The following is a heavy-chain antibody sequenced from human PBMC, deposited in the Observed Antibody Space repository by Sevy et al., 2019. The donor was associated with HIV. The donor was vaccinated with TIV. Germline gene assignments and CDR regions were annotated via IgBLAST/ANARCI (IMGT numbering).Heavy chain of an antibody. Sequence: GGSLRLSCAASGFTFSGSAMHWVRQASGKALEWVGRIRMNANAYATSYATSVKGRFTVSRDDSKNTAYLQMSNLKTEDTALYYCAYSGSSSEGYYSDYWGQGTLVTVSS. CDR1: GFTFSGSA. CDR3: AYSGSSSEGYYSDY. D-gene: IGHD1-26*01. J-gene: IGHJ4*02. V-gene: IGHV3-73*01. CDR2: IRMNANAYAT.